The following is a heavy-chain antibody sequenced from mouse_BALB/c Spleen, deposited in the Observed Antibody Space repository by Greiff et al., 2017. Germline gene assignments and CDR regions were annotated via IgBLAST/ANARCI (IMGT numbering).Heavy chain of an antibody. J-gene: IGHJ3*01. V-gene: IGHV1S126*01. D-gene: IGHD2-4*01. CDR1: GYSFTSYW. Sequence: VQLVESGPQLVRPGASVKISCKASGYSFTSYWMHWVKQRPGQGLEWIGMIDPSDSETRLNQKFKDKATLTVDKSSSTAYMQLSSPTSEDSAVYYCARDDDYDWAWFAYWGQGTLVTVSA. CDR3: ARDDDYDWAWFAY. CDR2: IDPSDSET.